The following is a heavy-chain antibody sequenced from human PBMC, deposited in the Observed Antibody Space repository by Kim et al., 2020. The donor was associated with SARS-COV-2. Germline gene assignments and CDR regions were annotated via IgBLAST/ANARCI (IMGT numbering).Heavy chain of an antibody. J-gene: IGHJ4*02. CDR2: IDPSDSYT. CDR1: GYSFTSYW. Sequence: GESLKISCKGSGYSFTSYWISWVRQMPGKGLEWMGRIDPSDSYTNYSPSFQGHVTISADKSISTAYLQWSSLKASDTAMYYCAMSGIAVAGLFAFVDYWGQGTLVTVSS. CDR3: AMSGIAVAGLFAFVDY. V-gene: IGHV5-10-1*01. D-gene: IGHD6-19*01.